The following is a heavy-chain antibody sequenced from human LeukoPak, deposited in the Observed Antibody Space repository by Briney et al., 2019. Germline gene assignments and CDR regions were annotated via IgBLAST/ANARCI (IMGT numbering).Heavy chain of an antibody. Sequence: PGGSLRLSCAASGFTFSSYWMSWVRQAPGKGLEWVANIKQDGSEKYYVDSAKGRFTISRDNAKNSLYLQMNSLRAEDTAVYYCARKGWLQYYYYYMDVWGKGTTVTVSS. J-gene: IGHJ6*03. D-gene: IGHD3-9*01. CDR3: ARKGWLQYYYYYMDV. CDR1: GFTFSSYW. CDR2: IKQDGSEK. V-gene: IGHV3-7*01.